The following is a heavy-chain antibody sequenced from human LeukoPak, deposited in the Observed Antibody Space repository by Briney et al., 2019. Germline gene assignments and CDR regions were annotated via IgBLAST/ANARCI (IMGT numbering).Heavy chain of an antibody. V-gene: IGHV4-39*07. Sequence: SETLSLTCSVSGDSISSNSDYWGWIRQPPGKGLEWIGNIYHRGRTNYNPSLKSRVTISVDTSKNQFSLKLSSVTAADTAVYYCARYLGGSNWFDPWGQGTLVTVSS. CDR3: ARYLGGSNWFDP. J-gene: IGHJ5*02. CDR2: IYHRGRT. CDR1: GDSISSNSDY. D-gene: IGHD3-16*01.